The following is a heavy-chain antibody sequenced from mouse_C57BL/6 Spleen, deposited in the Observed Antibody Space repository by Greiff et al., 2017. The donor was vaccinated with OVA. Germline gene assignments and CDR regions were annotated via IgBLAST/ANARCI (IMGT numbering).Heavy chain of an antibody. CDR2: IYPGDGDT. Sequence: QVQLKESGPELVKPGASVKISCKASGYAFSSSWMNWVKQRPGKGLEWIGRIYPGDGDTNYNGKFKGKATLTADKSSSTAYMQLRSLTSEDSAVYFCARMQLRLHYAMDDWGQGTSVTVSS. V-gene: IGHV1-82*01. CDR3: ARMQLRLHYAMDD. J-gene: IGHJ4*01. CDR1: GYAFSSSW. D-gene: IGHD3-2*02.